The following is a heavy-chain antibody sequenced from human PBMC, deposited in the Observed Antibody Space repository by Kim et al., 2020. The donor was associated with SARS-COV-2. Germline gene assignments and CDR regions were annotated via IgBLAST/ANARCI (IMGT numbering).Heavy chain of an antibody. CDR2: ISSSSSYI. J-gene: IGHJ4*02. Sequence: GGSLRLSCAASGFTFSSYSMNWVRQAPGKGLEWVSSISSSSSYIYYADSVKGRFTISRDNAKNSLYLQMNSLRAEDTAVYYCARASPASVTIFGVVIIGDYFDYWGQGTLVTVSS. CDR1: GFTFSSYS. D-gene: IGHD3-3*01. V-gene: IGHV3-21*01. CDR3: ARASPASVTIFGVVIIGDYFDY.